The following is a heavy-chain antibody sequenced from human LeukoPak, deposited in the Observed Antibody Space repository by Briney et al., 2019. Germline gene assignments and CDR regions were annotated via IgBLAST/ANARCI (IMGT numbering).Heavy chain of an antibody. V-gene: IGHV3-48*04. J-gene: IGHJ5*02. Sequence: GGSLRLSCAASGFTFSSYSMNWVRQAPGKGLEWVSYISSSSSTIYYADSVKGRFTISRDNAKNSLYLQMNSLRAEDTAVCYCARVNSTRKNDYLNWFDPWGQGTLVTVSS. CDR2: ISSSSSTI. CDR3: ARVNSTRKNDYLNWFDP. D-gene: IGHD4-11*01. CDR1: GFTFSSYS.